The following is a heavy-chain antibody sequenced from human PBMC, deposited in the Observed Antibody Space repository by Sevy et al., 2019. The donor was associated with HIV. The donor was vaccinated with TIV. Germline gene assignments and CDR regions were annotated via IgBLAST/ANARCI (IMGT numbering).Heavy chain of an antibody. V-gene: IGHV3-23*01. J-gene: IGHJ4*02. CDR2: ISGSGGST. Sequence: GGSLRLSCAASGFTFSSYAMSWVRQAPGKGLEWVSAISGSGGSTYYADSVKGRFTISRDNSKNTLYLQMNSLRAEDTAVYYCAKVAYYYDSSGREEEFDYWGQGTLVTVSS. D-gene: IGHD3-22*01. CDR1: GFTFSSYA. CDR3: AKVAYYYDSSGREEEFDY.